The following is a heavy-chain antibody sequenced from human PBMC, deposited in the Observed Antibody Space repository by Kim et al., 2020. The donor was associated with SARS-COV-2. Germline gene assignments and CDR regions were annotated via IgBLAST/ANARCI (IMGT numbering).Heavy chain of an antibody. J-gene: IGHJ4*02. V-gene: IGHV4-34*01. CDR2: INHSGST. D-gene: IGHD2-2*01. Sequence: SETLSLTCAVYGGSFSGYYWSWIRQPPGKGLEWIGEINHSGSTNYNPSLKRRLTLSVDTSKNQFSLKLSSVTAADTAVYYCAREVVPAAMADYWGQGTLVTLSS. CDR1: GGSFSGYY. CDR3: AREVVPAAMADY.